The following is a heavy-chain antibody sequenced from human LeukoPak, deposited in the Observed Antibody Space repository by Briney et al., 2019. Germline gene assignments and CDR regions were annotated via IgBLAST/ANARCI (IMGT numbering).Heavy chain of an antibody. V-gene: IGHV3-30*18. CDR2: ISYDGSNK. CDR1: GFTFSSYG. J-gene: IGHJ4*02. Sequence: GGSLRLSCAASGFTFSSYGMHWVRQAPGKGLEWVAVISYDGSNKYYADSVKGRFTISRDNSKNTLYLQMNSLRAEDTAVYYCAKDQYRYFDRLSHFDYWGQGTLVTVSS. CDR3: AKDQYRYFDRLSHFDY. D-gene: IGHD3-9*01.